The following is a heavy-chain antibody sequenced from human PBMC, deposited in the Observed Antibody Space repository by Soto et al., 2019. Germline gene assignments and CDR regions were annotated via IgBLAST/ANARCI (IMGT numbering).Heavy chain of an antibody. J-gene: IGHJ6*02. CDR3: ASGPYGLDV. V-gene: IGHV4-34*01. CDR1: GRSFSCYY. Sequence: PTETLSLTCAVYGRSFSCYYWSWIRQPPEKGLEWIGEIDQSGSTNYNPSLKSRVTISVDTSNNRFSLNLGSVTAAYTAVYYCASGPYGLDVWGHGTPVTVSS. CDR2: IDQSGST.